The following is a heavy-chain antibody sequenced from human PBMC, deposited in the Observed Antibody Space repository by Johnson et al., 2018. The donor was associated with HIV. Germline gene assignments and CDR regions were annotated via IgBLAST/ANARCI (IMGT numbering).Heavy chain of an antibody. CDR2: ISSSGSTI. CDR1: GFTFSDYY. J-gene: IGHJ3*02. Sequence: QVQLVESGGGLVQPGGSLRLSCAASGFTFSDYYMSWIRQAPGKGLEWVSYISSSGSTISYADSVKGRFTISRDNAKYPLYLQMNSLRAGDTAIYYCAKGQVARGAFDIWGQGTTVTVSS. CDR3: AKGQVARGAFDI. V-gene: IGHV3-11*04.